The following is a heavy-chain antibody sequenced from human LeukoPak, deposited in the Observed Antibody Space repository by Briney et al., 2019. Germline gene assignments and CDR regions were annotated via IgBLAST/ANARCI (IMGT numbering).Heavy chain of an antibody. Sequence: GGSLRPSCAASGFTFSSYAMSWVRQAPGKGLEWVSAISGSGGSTYYADSVKGRFTISRDNSKNSLYLQMNSLRAEDTAVYYCARGGSSHNNWFDPWGQGTLVTVSS. J-gene: IGHJ5*02. CDR3: ARGGSSHNNWFDP. CDR1: GFTFSSYA. D-gene: IGHD2-2*01. CDR2: ISGSGGST. V-gene: IGHV3-23*01.